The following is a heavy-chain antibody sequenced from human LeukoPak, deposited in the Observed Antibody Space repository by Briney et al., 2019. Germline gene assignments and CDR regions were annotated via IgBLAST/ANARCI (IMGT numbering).Heavy chain of an antibody. J-gene: IGHJ4*02. CDR3: VLGHHGGLFDY. V-gene: IGHV3-30-3*01. Sequence: PGGSLRLSCAASGFTFTRYHMHWVRQAPGKGLEWVAVISSDESNKDYANSVKGRFTIARDSSKNTLYLQMNSLRVEDTAVYYCVLGHHGGLFDYWGQGALVTVSS. CDR2: ISSDESNK. D-gene: IGHD4-23*01. CDR1: GFTFTRYH.